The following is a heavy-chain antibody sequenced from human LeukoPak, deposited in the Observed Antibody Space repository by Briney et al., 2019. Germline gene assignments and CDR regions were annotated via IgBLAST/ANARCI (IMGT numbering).Heavy chain of an antibody. CDR3: ARHSRSGSGGYENAFDI. J-gene: IGHJ3*02. V-gene: IGHV4-4*02. Sequence: SETLSLTCAVSGGSISSSNWWSWVRQPPGKGLEWIGEIYHSGSTNYNPSLKSRVTISVDTSKNQFSLKLSFVTAADTAIYFCARHSRSGSGGYENAFDIWGQGTMVTVSS. D-gene: IGHD5-12*01. CDR2: IYHSGST. CDR1: GGSISSSNW.